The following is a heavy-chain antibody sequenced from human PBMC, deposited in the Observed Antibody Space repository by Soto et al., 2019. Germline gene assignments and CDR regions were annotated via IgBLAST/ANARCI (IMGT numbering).Heavy chain of an antibody. V-gene: IGHV1-69*01. Sequence: QVHLVQSGAEVKKPGSSVKVSCKASGGPFSNYAISWVRQAPGQGLEWLGGIVPVFRTPNYADKFQGRLTITADESTSTAYMELSSLTSEDTAMYFCARDARRGQWLVPPGFDFWGQGTLVTVSS. J-gene: IGHJ4*02. CDR2: IVPVFRTP. CDR1: GGPFSNYA. CDR3: ARDARRGQWLVPPGFDF. D-gene: IGHD6-19*01.